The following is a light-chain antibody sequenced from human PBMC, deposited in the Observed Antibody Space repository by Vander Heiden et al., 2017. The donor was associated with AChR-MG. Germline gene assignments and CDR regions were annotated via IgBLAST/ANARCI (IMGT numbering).Light chain of an antibody. CDR3: QQYNSYSQK. V-gene: IGKV1-5*01. J-gene: IGKJ1*01. CDR1: QSISSW. CDR2: DAS. Sequence: DFQIPQSPSTLSSSVGDRVTITCRASQSISSWLAWYQQKPGKAPKLLIYDASSLESGVPSRFSGSGSGTEFTLTISSLQSDDFAIYYCQQYNSYSQKFGKGTKVEIK.